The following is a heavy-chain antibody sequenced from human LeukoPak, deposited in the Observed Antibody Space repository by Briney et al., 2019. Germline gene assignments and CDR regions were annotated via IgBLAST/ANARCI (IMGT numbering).Heavy chain of an antibody. Sequence: SETLSLTCTVSGGSINSYYWSWIRQPAGKGLEWIGRMYSSGSTNYNPSLKSRVSMSVDTSKNQFSLKLTSVTAADTAVCYCARGGKATVVTMWGQGILVTVSS. D-gene: IGHD4-23*01. CDR3: ARGGKATVVTM. CDR1: GGSINSYY. J-gene: IGHJ4*02. CDR2: MYSSGST. V-gene: IGHV4-4*07.